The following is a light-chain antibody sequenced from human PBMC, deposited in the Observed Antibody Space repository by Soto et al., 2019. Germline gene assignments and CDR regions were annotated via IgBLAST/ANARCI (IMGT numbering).Light chain of an antibody. CDR2: DVS. Sequence: QSALTQPASVSGSPGQSITISCTEASSDVGDYNYVSWYQQHPGKAPKLMIYDVSYRPSGVSIRFSGSKSGSTASLTISGLQAEDEADYYCRSYTPTNAVLFGGGTKLHRP. V-gene: IGLV2-14*03. J-gene: IGLJ2*01. CDR3: RSYTPTNAVL. CDR1: SSDVGDYNY.